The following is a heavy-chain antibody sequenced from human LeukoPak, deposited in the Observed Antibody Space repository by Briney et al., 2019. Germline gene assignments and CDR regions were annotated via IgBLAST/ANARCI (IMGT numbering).Heavy chain of an antibody. V-gene: IGHV3-7*03. CDR1: GFTFSAYT. CDR3: ARGGGLDV. CDR2: INHNGNVN. J-gene: IGHJ6*02. Sequence: QPGGSLRLSCAASGFTFSAYTINWARQAPGKGLEWVASINHNGNVNYYVDSVKGRFTISRDNAKNSLYLQMSNLRAEDTAVYFCARGGGLDVWGQGATVTVSS. D-gene: IGHD3-16*01.